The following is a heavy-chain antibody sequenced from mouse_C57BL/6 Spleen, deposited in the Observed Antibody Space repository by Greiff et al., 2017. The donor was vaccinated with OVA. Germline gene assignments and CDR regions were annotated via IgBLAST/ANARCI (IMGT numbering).Heavy chain of an antibody. CDR1: GYTFTSYD. D-gene: IGHD1-1*01. Sequence: VQLQQSGPELVKPGASVKLSCKASGYTFTSYDINWVKQRPGQGLEWIGRIYPRDGSTKYNEKFKGKATLTVDTSSSTAYMELHSLTSEDSAVYFCAREGIYYYGSSPPWFAYWGQGTLVTVSA. CDR2: IYPRDGST. V-gene: IGHV1-85*01. CDR3: AREGIYYYGSSPPWFAY. J-gene: IGHJ3*01.